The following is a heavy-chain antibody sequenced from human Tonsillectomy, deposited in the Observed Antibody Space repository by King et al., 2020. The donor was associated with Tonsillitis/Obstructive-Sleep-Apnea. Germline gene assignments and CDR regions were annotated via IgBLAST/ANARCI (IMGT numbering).Heavy chain of an antibody. CDR1: GYTFTSYD. Sequence: VQLVESGAEVKKPGASVKVSCKASGYTFTSYDINWVRQATGQGLEWMGWMNPNSGNTGYAQKFQGRVTMTRNTSISTAYMELSSLRSEDTAVYYCARTTYYDFWSDYYTDYYYYYMDVWGKGTTVTVSS. J-gene: IGHJ6*03. CDR3: ARTTYYDFWSDYYTDYYYYYMDV. V-gene: IGHV1-8*01. D-gene: IGHD3-3*01. CDR2: MNPNSGNT.